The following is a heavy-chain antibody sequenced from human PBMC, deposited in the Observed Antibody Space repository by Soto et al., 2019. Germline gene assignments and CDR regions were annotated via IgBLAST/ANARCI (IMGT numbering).Heavy chain of an antibody. J-gene: IGHJ6*02. CDR2: INPNSGGT. V-gene: IGHV1-2*04. D-gene: IGHD1-26*01. CDR1: GYTFTGYY. Sequence: ASVTVSCKASGYTFTGYYMHWVRQAPGQGLEWMGWINPNSGGTNYAQKFQGWVTMTRDTSISTAYMELSRLRSDDTAVYYCARDREILVGYYYGMDVWGQGTTVTVSS. CDR3: ARDREILVGYYYGMDV.